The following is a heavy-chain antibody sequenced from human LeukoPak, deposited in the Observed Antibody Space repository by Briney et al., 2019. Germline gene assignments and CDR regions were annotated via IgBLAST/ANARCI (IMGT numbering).Heavy chain of an antibody. Sequence: ETLSLTCAVSGDSISSDYWSWVRQAPGKGLEWVSVIYSGGSTDYADSVKGRFSISRDNSKNTLYLQMNSLRAEDTAVYYCAKESYDSSGYLIQDLYFDYWGQGTLVTVSS. D-gene: IGHD3-22*01. CDR1: GDSISSDY. CDR3: AKESYDSSGYLIQDLYFDY. J-gene: IGHJ4*02. CDR2: IYSGGST. V-gene: IGHV3-53*01.